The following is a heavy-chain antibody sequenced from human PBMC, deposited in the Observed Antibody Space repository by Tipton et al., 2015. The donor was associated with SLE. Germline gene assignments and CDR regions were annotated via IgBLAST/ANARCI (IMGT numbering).Heavy chain of an antibody. CDR2: IYYSGST. D-gene: IGHD5-24*01. J-gene: IGHJ3*02. CDR1: GGSISSHY. V-gene: IGHV4-59*11. Sequence: TLSLTCTVSGGSISSHYWSWIRQPPGKGLEWIGYIYYSGSTNYNPSLKSRVTISVDTSKTQFSLKLRSVTAADTAVYYCARDFRGAFDIWGQGTMVTVSS. CDR3: ARDFRGAFDI.